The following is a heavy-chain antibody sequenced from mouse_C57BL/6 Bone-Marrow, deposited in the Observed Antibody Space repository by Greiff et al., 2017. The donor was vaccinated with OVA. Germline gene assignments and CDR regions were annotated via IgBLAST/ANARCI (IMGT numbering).Heavy chain of an antibody. CDR2: IDPENGDT. Sequence: EVQLQQSGAELVRPGASVKLSCTASGFNIKDDYMHWVKQRPEQGLEWIGWIDPENGDTEYASKFQGKSTITADTSSNTAYLQLSVLTSEDTAVYYCTTGDALFDYWGQGTTLTVSS. CDR1: GFNIKDDY. V-gene: IGHV14-4*01. D-gene: IGHD3-3*01. CDR3: TTGDALFDY. J-gene: IGHJ2*01.